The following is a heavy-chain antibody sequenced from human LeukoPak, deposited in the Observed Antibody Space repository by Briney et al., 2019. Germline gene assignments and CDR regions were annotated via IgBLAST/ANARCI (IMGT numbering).Heavy chain of an antibody. V-gene: IGHV3-23*01. CDR3: AREGHSSGHCGIFDI. CDR1: GFTFSSYA. CDR2: ISGSGGST. D-gene: IGHD6-19*01. Sequence: GGSLRLSCAASGFTFSSYAMSWVRQAPGKGLEWVSAISGSGGSTYYADSVKGRFSISRDNSKNTVSLQMNNLRVEDTAVYYCAREGHSSGHCGIFDIWGQGTVVTVSS. J-gene: IGHJ3*02.